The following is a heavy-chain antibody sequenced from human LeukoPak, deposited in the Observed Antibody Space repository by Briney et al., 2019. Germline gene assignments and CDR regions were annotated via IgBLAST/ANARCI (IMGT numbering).Heavy chain of an antibody. CDR1: GGTFCSYA. D-gene: IGHD5-24*01. J-gene: IGHJ4*02. CDR2: IIPIFGTA. V-gene: IGHV1-69*05. CDR3: AREMATITFDY. Sequence: ASVKVSCKASGGTFCSYAISWVRQAPGQGLEWMGRIIPIFGTANYAQKFQGRVTITTDESTSTAYMELSSLRSEDTAVYYCAREMATITFDYWGQGTLVTVSS.